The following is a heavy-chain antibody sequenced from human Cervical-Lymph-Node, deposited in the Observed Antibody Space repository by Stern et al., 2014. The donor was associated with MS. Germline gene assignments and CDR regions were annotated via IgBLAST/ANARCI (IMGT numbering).Heavy chain of an antibody. V-gene: IGHV4-39*01. J-gene: IGHJ2*01. CDR2: IYYSGST. D-gene: IGHD4-17*01. Sequence: QLQLQESGPGLVKPSETLSLTCTVSGGSISSSSYYWGWIRQPPGKGLEWIGSIYYSGSTYYNPSLKSRVTISVDTPKNHFPLKLSSVTAADTAVYYCAGSYEDYGVRYFDLWGRGTLVTVSS. CDR3: AGSYEDYGVRYFDL. CDR1: GGSISSSSYY.